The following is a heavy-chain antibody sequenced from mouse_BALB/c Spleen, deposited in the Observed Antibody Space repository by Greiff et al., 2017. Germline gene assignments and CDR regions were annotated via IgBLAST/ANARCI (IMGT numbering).Heavy chain of an antibody. Sequence: LVESGAELMKPGASVKISCKATGYTFSSYWIEWVKQRPGHGLEWIGEILPGSGSTNYNEKFKGKATFTADTSSNTAYMQLSSLTSEDSAVYYCARAYGNYAWFAYWGQGTLVTVSA. CDR1: GYTFSSYW. CDR2: ILPGSGST. D-gene: IGHD2-10*02. CDR3: ARAYGNYAWFAY. J-gene: IGHJ3*01. V-gene: IGHV1-9*01.